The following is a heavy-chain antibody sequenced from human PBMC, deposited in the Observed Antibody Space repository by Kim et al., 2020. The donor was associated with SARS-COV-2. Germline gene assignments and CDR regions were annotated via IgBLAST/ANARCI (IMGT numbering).Heavy chain of an antibody. CDR2: ST. J-gene: IGHJ4*02. Sequence: STNYASSVRGRFTVSRDSSRNTLYWQRNSLRADDTAIYYCVKGAILDYWGQGTLVTVSS. V-gene: IGHV3-23*05. CDR3: VKGAILDY.